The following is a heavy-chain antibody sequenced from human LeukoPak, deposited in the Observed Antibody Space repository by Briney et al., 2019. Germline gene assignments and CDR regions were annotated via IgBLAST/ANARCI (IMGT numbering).Heavy chain of an antibody. Sequence: ASVKVSCKVSGYTLTELSMHWVRQAPGKGLDWMGGFDPEDGETIYAQKFQGRVTMTEDTSTDTAYMELSSLRSEDTAVYYCATVSLIAAAAYFDYWGQGTLVTVSS. V-gene: IGHV1-24*01. J-gene: IGHJ4*02. CDR2: FDPEDGET. CDR1: GYTLTELS. D-gene: IGHD6-13*01. CDR3: ATVSLIAAAAYFDY.